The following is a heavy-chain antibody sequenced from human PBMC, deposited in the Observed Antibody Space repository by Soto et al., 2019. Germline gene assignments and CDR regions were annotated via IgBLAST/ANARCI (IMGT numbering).Heavy chain of an antibody. CDR3: AGRDGYNRRSFPATLDY. Sequence: PSETLSLTCTVSGGSISSYYWSWIRQPPGKGLEWIGYIYYSGSTNYNPSLKSRVTISVDTSKNQFSLKLSSVTAADTAVYYCAGRDGYNRRSFPATLDYWGQGTLVTVSS. CDR2: IYYSGST. V-gene: IGHV4-59*01. CDR1: GGSISSYY. D-gene: IGHD5-12*01. J-gene: IGHJ4*02.